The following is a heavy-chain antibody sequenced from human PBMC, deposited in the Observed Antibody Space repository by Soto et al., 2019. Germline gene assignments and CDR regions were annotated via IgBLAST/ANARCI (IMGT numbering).Heavy chain of an antibody. V-gene: IGHV4-59*01. Sequence: SETLSLTCTVSGGSMINVYWSWIRQPPGKGLEWIGYIYYTGSTKYNPSLESRVTMSVDTSKNQFSLKLSSVTAADTAVYYCARALRGDYWGQGTLVTVSS. CDR3: ARALRGDY. D-gene: IGHD3-10*01. J-gene: IGHJ4*02. CDR2: IYYTGST. CDR1: GGSMINVY.